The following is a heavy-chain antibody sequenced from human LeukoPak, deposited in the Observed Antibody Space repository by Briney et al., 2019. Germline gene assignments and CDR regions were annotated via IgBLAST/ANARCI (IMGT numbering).Heavy chain of an antibody. V-gene: IGHV3-43*02. D-gene: IGHD1-7*01. CDR2: ITGDGKTI. CDR3: AKDGGTTAFWYFDL. CDR1: GFPFDDYA. Sequence: GGSLRLSCAASGFPFDDYAMHWVRQAPGKGLEWVALITGDGKTIYYADSVKGRFTISRDNSRNSLYLQMNSLRTEDTASYYCAKDGGTTAFWYFDLWGRGTLVTVSS. J-gene: IGHJ2*01.